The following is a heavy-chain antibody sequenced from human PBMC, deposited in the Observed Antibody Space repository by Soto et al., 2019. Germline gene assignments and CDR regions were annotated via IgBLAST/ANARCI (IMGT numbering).Heavy chain of an antibody. V-gene: IGHV4-31*03. J-gene: IGHJ4*02. D-gene: IGHD5-18*01. CDR1: GGSISSAAYY. Sequence: QVQLQESGPGLVKPSQTLSLTCTVSGGSISSAAYYWSWMRQHPGKGLEWIGYISHSGSTYYTPSLKSRVIISADTSKNQFSVNWTSVTAADTAVYYCAREYTYGSNFFDCWGQGALVTVSS. CDR2: ISHSGST. CDR3: AREYTYGSNFFDC.